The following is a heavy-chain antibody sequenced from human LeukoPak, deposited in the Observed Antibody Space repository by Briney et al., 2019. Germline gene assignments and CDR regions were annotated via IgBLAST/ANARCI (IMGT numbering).Heavy chain of an antibody. V-gene: IGHV7-4-1*02. CDR1: GYTFTGYY. D-gene: IGHD2/OR15-2a*01. Sequence: GASVKVSCKASGYTFTGYYMHWVRQAPGQGLEWIGWINTKTGNPTYAQGFTGRFVFSLDTSVTTAYLQISSLKTDDTAVYYCAKISAGKGYWGQGTLVTVSS. CDR2: INTKTGNP. J-gene: IGHJ4*02. CDR3: AKISAGKGY.